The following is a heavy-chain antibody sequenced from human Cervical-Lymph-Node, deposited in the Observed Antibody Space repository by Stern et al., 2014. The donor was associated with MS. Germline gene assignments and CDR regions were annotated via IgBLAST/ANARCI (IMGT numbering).Heavy chain of an antibody. CDR3: TRSLSRPSRYYQYYVMDV. CDR1: GFTFDDYA. J-gene: IGHJ6*02. D-gene: IGHD6-6*01. Sequence: MQLVQSGGGLVQPGRSLRLSCAASGFTFDDYAMHWVRQAPGKGLEWVSGINWNSGVIGYADSVKGRFTISRDDAKNSLFLQLNSLRAEDTALYYCTRSLSRPSRYYQYYVMDVWGQGTTVTVSS. V-gene: IGHV3-9*01. CDR2: INWNSGVI.